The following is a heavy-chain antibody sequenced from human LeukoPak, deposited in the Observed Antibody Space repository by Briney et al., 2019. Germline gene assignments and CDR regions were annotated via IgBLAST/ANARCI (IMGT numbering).Heavy chain of an antibody. CDR2: FDPEQNTM. D-gene: IGHD3-3*01. J-gene: IGHJ4*02. Sequence: GASVKVSCKVSGDILTELSIQWVRQAPGKGLECMGGFDPEQNTMIYAQRLQGRVTMTEATSTDTAYMELSSLTSEDTGIYYCATRSGDFWSGYVNWGQGTLVTVSS. CDR1: GDILTELS. V-gene: IGHV1-24*01. CDR3: ATRSGDFWSGYVN.